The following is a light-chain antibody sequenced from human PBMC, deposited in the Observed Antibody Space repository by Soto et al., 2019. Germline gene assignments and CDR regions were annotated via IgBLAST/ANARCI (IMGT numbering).Light chain of an antibody. Sequence: QSALTQPASVSGSPGQTITISCTGTSSDVGLYNLVSWYQHHPGKAPKSMIFEGTKRPTGVSDRFSGSRSGNTASLTISGLQAEDEADYFCCSYAGITTYVLFGGGTQLTVL. V-gene: IGLV2-23*01. CDR1: SSDVGLYNL. CDR3: CSYAGITTYVL. J-gene: IGLJ2*01. CDR2: EGT.